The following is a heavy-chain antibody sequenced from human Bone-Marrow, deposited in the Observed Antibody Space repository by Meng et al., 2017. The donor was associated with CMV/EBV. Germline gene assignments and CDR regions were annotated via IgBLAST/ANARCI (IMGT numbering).Heavy chain of an antibody. Sequence: SVKVSCKASGGTFNRYALSWVRQGPGQGLEWMGGIIPMFDTTNYAQKFQGRVTITTDEYTSTVYMELTSLRSEDTAVYYCARVTTSSGWYGMDVWGQGTTVTVSS. CDR2: IIPMFDTT. CDR3: ARVTTSSGWYGMDV. D-gene: IGHD6-19*01. J-gene: IGHJ6*02. V-gene: IGHV1-69*05. CDR1: GGTFNRYA.